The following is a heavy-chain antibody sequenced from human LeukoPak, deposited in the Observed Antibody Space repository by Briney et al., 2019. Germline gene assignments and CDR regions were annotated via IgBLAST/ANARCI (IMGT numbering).Heavy chain of an antibody. Sequence: PSETLSLTCTVSGGSISSYYWSWIRQPPGKELEWIGYIYYSGSTNYNPSLKSRVTISVDTSKNQFSLKLSSVTAADTAVYYCAMQNSGSWDLDYWGQGTLVTVSS. CDR1: GGSISSYY. CDR2: IYYSGST. D-gene: IGHD1-26*01. J-gene: IGHJ4*02. CDR3: AMQNSGSWDLDY. V-gene: IGHV4-59*12.